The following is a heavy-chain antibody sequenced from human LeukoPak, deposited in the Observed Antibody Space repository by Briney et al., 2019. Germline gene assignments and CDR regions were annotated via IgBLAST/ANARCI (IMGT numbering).Heavy chain of an antibody. CDR3: ARGPPHCSGGTCSYFDY. D-gene: IGHD2-15*01. V-gene: IGHV3-53*01. CDR1: GFTVRSNY. CDR2: IYSGGST. J-gene: IGHJ4*02. Sequence: GGSLRLSCAASGFTVRSNYMSWVRQAPGKGLKWVSVIYSGGSTYYADSVKGRFTISRDNSKNTLFLQMNSLRAEDTAVYYCARGPPHCSGGTCSYFDYWGQGTLVTVSS.